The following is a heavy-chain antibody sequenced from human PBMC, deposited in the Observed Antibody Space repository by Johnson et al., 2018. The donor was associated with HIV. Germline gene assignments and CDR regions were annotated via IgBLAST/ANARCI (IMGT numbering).Heavy chain of an antibody. CDR1: GFTFSSYG. J-gene: IGHJ3*02. Sequence: VESGGGVVQPGGSLRLSCAASGFTFSSYGMHWVRQAPGKGLEWVAFIRYDGSNKYYADSVKGRFTISRDNSRNTLYLQMGRLRVEDMAVYYCARDVAWVYSSGDHAFDIWGQGTMVTVSS. CDR2: IRYDGSNK. D-gene: IGHD3-10*01. CDR3: ARDVAWVYSSGDHAFDI. V-gene: IGHV3-30*02.